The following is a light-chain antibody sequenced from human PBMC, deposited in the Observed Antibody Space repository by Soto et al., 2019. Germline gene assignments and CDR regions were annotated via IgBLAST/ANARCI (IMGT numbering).Light chain of an antibody. CDR2: GAS. CDR3: QQYGRSSLMFT. Sequence: EPGLTQSPGTLSLSPGERATLSCRDSQSVTSDFLAWYQQKPGQAPRLLIYGASTRAAGVPARFSGSGCGTDFTLTITRLEPEDFAVYYGQQYGRSSLMFTFGQGTKL. J-gene: IGKJ2*01. CDR1: QSVTSDF. V-gene: IGKV3-20*01.